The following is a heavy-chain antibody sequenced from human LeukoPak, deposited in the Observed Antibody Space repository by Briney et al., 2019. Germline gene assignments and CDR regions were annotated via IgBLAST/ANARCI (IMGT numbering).Heavy chain of an antibody. CDR3: AREGGYCSSTNCYFDY. CDR2: ISSSSSYI. J-gene: IGHJ4*02. CDR1: GFTFSSYS. Sequence: GGSLRLSCAASGFTFSSYSMNWVRQAPGKGLEWVSSISSSSSYIYYADSVKGRFTISRDNAKNSLYLQMNSLRAEDTAVYYCAREGGYCSSTNCYFDYWGQGTLVTVSS. V-gene: IGHV3-21*01. D-gene: IGHD2-2*01.